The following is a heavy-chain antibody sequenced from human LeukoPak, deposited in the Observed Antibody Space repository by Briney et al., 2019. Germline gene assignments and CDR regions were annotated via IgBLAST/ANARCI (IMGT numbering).Heavy chain of an antibody. CDR2: INHSGST. D-gene: IGHD3-22*01. CDR1: GGSFSGYY. Sequence: SETLSLTCAVYGGSFSGYYWSWIRQPPGKGLEWIGEINHSGSTNYNPSLKSRVTISVDTSKNQFSLKLSSVTAADTAVYYCARVPVYYDSSGSLLALGAFDIWGQGTMVTVSS. CDR3: ARVPVYYDSSGSLLALGAFDI. J-gene: IGHJ3*02. V-gene: IGHV4-34*01.